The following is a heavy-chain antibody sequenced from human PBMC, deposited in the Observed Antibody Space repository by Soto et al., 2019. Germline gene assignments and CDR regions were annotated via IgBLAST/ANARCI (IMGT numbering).Heavy chain of an antibody. CDR1: GFDFNNYW. CDR2: INGDGSTT. V-gene: IGHV3-74*01. J-gene: IGHJ4*02. Sequence: EVQLVESGGGLVQPGGSLRLSCAASGFDFNNYWMHWVRQVPGKGLVWVSRINGDGSTTSYADSVRGRFTISRDNAKSTLYLQVNSLRAEDTAVYYCVRNNRVDYWGQGTLVTVSS. CDR3: VRNNRVDY.